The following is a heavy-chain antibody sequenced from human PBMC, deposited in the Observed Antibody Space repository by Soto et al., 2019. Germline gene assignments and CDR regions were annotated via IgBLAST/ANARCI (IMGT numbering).Heavy chain of an antibody. J-gene: IGHJ4*02. Sequence: GSLRLSCAASGFTVSSNYMSWVRQAPGKGLEWVSVIYSGGSTYYADSVKGRFTISRHNSKNTLYLQMNSLRAEDTAVYYCARERGYDEGYYFDYWGQGTLVTVSS. CDR1: GFTVSSNY. CDR3: ARERGYDEGYYFDY. D-gene: IGHD5-12*01. V-gene: IGHV3-53*04. CDR2: IYSGGST.